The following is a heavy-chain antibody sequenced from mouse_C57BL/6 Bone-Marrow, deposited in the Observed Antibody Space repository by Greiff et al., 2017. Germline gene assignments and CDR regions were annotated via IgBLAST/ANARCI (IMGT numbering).Heavy chain of an antibody. D-gene: IGHD3-3*01. V-gene: IGHV5-15*01. CDR1: GFTFSDYG. J-gene: IGHJ4*01. CDR3: ARRGPGAMDY. CDR2: ISNLAYSI. Sequence: EVKLVESGGGLVQPGGSLKLSCAASGFTFSDYGMAWVRQAPRKGPEWVAFISNLAYSIYYADTVKGRFTISRENAKNTLYLKMSSLRSEHTAMYYCARRGPGAMDYWGQGTSVTVSS.